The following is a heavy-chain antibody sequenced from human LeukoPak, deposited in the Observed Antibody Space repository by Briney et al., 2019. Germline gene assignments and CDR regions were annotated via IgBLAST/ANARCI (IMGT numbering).Heavy chain of an antibody. D-gene: IGHD1-1*01. J-gene: IGHJ2*01. CDR1: GYTFTGYY. CDR2: INPNSGGT. V-gene: IGHV1-2*02. CDR3: ARDWKSLNWYFDL. Sequence: ASVKVPCKASGYTFTGYYMHWVRQAPGQGLEWMGWINPNSGGTNYAQKFQGRVTMTRDTSISTAYMELSRLRSDDTAVYYCARDWKSLNWYFDLWGRGTLVTVSS.